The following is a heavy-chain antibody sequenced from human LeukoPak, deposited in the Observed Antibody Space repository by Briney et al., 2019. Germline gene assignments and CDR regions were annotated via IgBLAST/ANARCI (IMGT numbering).Heavy chain of an antibody. Sequence: GGSLRLSCAASGLTLSTYWMHWLRQVPGKGLVWVSHINSDGSISSYADSVKGRFTISRDNAKNTLYLQMDSLRAEDTAVYYCARGLLTQSTVTLGYWGQGTLVTVSS. CDR1: GLTLSTYW. D-gene: IGHD4-17*01. V-gene: IGHV3-74*01. J-gene: IGHJ4*02. CDR2: INSDGSIS. CDR3: ARGLLTQSTVTLGY.